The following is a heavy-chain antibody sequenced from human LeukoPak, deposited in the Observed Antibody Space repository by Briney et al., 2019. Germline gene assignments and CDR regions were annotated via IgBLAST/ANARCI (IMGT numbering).Heavy chain of an antibody. D-gene: IGHD6-19*01. V-gene: IGHV3-30-3*01. J-gene: IGHJ4*02. CDR2: VSPDGTGE. Sequence: GGSLRLSCAASGFILGASPMHWVRQAPGRGLEWVAVVSPDGTGESYTDSVKGRFTISRDNSKNTLFLRMSSLRTEDTAIYYCAREMGSSGRAGFFDSWSQGTLVTVSS. CDR3: AREMGSSGRAGFFDS. CDR1: GFILGASP.